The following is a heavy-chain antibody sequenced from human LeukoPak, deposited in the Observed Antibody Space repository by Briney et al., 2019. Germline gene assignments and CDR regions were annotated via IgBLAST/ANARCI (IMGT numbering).Heavy chain of an antibody. J-gene: IGHJ4*02. Sequence: GESLKISCKGSGYSFTSYWIGWVRQMPGKGLEWMGIIYPGDSDTRYSPSFQGLVTISADKSTSAAYLQWSSLRASDTAMYYCASLPSGSYYDYFDYWGQGTLVTVSS. CDR1: GYSFTSYW. CDR2: IYPGDSDT. V-gene: IGHV5-51*01. CDR3: ASLPSGSYYDYFDY. D-gene: IGHD3-10*01.